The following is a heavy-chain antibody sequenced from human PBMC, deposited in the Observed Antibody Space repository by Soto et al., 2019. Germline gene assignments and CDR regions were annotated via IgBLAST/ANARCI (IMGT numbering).Heavy chain of an antibody. CDR2: IYSGGST. Sequence: EVQVVESGGGLVQPGGSLRLSCAASGFTVSSNYMSWVRQAPGKGLEWVSVIYSGGSTDYADSVKGRFTISRDNSKNTLYLQINSLRAEDTAVYYCATGYSSSSGPYYYYMDVWGKGTTVTVSS. CDR1: GFTVSSNY. CDR3: ATGYSSSSGPYYYYMDV. D-gene: IGHD6-13*01. J-gene: IGHJ6*03. V-gene: IGHV3-66*01.